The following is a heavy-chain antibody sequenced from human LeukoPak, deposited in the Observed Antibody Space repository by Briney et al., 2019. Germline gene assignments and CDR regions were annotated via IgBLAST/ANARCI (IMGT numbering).Heavy chain of an antibody. CDR2: ISYDGSNK. D-gene: IGHD6-19*01. CDR1: GFTFSSYA. J-gene: IGHJ4*02. Sequence: GGSLRLSCAASGFTFSSYAMHWVRQAPGKGLEWVAVISYDGSNKYYADSVKGRFTISRDNSKNTLYLQMNSLRAEDTAVYYCAQTGDSSGHDYWGQGTPVTVSS. V-gene: IGHV3-30-3*01. CDR3: AQTGDSSGHDY.